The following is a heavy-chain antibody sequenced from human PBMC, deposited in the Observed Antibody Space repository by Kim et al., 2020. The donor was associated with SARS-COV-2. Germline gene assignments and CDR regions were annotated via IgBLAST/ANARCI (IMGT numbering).Heavy chain of an antibody. CDR1: HYSISTGYY. D-gene: IGHD2-21*02. Sequence: SETLSLTCSVSHYSISTGYYWVWIRQPPGKGPEWIGGFYPSGSTYYNPSLKSRVTISVDTSKNYFSLKLTSVTAADTAVYYCARGLYFPDYWGQGTLVT. J-gene: IGHJ4*02. CDR2: FYPSGST. V-gene: IGHV4-38-2*02. CDR3: ARGLYFPDY.